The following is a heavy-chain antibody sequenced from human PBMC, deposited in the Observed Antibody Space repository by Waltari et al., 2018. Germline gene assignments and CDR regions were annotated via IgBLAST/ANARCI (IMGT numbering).Heavy chain of an antibody. J-gene: IGHJ4*02. Sequence: VRQAPGKGLEWVAVISYDGSNKYYADSVKGRFTISRDNSKNTLYLQMNSLRAEDTAVYYCAKEADSSSWYYFDYWGQGTLVTVSS. CDR2: ISYDGSNK. V-gene: IGHV3-30*18. CDR3: AKEADSSSWYYFDY. D-gene: IGHD6-13*01.